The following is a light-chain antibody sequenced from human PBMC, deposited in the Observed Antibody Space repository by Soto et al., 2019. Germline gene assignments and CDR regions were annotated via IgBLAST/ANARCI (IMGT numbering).Light chain of an antibody. Sequence: EIVLTQSPVILSLSQGERATLSCRASQSVSSYLAWYQQKPGQAPRLLIYDASNRATGIPARFSGSGSGTDFTLTISSLEPEDFAVYYCQQRSNWPGTFGQGTKVDIK. CDR3: QQRSNWPGT. CDR1: QSVSSY. V-gene: IGKV3-11*01. J-gene: IGKJ1*01. CDR2: DAS.